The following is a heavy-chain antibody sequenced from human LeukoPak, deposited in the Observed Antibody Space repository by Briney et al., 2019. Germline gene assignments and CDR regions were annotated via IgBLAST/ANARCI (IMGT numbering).Heavy chain of an antibody. J-gene: IGHJ4*02. Sequence: PSETLSLTCTVSGASISSWYWSWIRQPPGKGLEWIGYIYGSGNTNYNPSLKSRVTMSIDTSKNQFSLMLTSVTAANTATYYCARETSLAGFASGLGFNYWGQGILVTVSS. CDR2: IYGSGNT. V-gene: IGHV4-59*01. CDR3: ARETSLAGFASGLGFNY. CDR1: GASISSWY. D-gene: IGHD6-19*01.